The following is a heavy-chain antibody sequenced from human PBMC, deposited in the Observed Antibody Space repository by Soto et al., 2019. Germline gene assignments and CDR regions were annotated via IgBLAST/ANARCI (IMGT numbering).Heavy chain of an antibody. J-gene: IGHJ4*02. Sequence: SVKVSCKVSGGSFSSFSINWVRQAPGQRFEWMGGIIPILGTANFTQKFQDRVTFTSDESTATAYMTLSSLTSEDTAFYYCTSFDSNGYYPQNDXWGPGTQVTVSX. CDR2: IIPILGTA. D-gene: IGHD3-22*01. V-gene: IGHV1-69*13. CDR3: TSFDSNGYYPQNDX. CDR1: GGSFSSFS.